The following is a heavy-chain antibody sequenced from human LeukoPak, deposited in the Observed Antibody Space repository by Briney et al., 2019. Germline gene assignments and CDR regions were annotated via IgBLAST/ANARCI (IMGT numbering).Heavy chain of an antibody. CDR3: ARDSKMIDY. V-gene: IGHV1-18*01. CDR2: ISGYNGYT. D-gene: IGHD2/OR15-2a*01. J-gene: IGHJ4*02. Sequence: ASVKVSCKASGYTFTNYGVSWVRQAPGQGLEWMGWISGYNGYTNYAQKFQGRVTMTRDTSTSTVYMELSSLRSEDTAVYYCARDSKMIDYWGQGTLVTVSS. CDR1: GYTFTNYG.